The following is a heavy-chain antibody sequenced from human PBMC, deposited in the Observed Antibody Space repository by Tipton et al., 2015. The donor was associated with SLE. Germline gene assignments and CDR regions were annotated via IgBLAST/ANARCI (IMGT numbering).Heavy chain of an antibody. V-gene: IGHV4-61*05. Sequence: TLSLTCTVSGGSISSSSYYWGWIRQPPGKGLEWIGYIYYSGSTNYNPSLKSRVTISVDTSKNQFYLKLSSVTAADTAVYYCARGWGSWPYYFDYWGQGTLVTVSS. D-gene: IGHD6-13*01. CDR1: GGSISSSSYY. CDR3: ARGWGSWPYYFDY. CDR2: IYYSGST. J-gene: IGHJ4*02.